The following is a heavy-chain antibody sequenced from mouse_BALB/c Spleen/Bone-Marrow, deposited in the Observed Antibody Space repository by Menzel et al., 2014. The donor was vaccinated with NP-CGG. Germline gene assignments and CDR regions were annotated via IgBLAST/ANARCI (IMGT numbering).Heavy chain of an antibody. Sequence: QLQQSGPELEKPGASVKISCKASGYSFTGYNMNWVKQSDGRSLEWIGNIDPYYGGTSYNQKFRGKATLTVDKSSSTAYMQLTSLTSGDSAVYYCARNHFGSNSLGYWGQGTLVTVSA. V-gene: IGHV1S135*01. CDR1: GYSFTGYN. CDR3: ARNHFGSNSLGY. CDR2: IDPYYGGT. D-gene: IGHD1-1*01. J-gene: IGHJ3*01.